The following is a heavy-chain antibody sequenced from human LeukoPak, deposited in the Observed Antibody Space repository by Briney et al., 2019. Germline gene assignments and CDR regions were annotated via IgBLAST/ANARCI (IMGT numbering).Heavy chain of an antibody. J-gene: IGHJ3*01. CDR2: ISSGSSYI. CDR3: ARYGGNAFDV. Sequence: PGGSLRLSCAASGFTFSSYNMNWVRQAPEKGLEWVSSISSGSSYIYYADSVKGRFTISRDNAKNSLYLQMNSLRAEDTALYYCARYGGNAFDVWGQGTMVTVSS. D-gene: IGHD4/OR15-4a*01. CDR1: GFTFSSYN. V-gene: IGHV3-21*01.